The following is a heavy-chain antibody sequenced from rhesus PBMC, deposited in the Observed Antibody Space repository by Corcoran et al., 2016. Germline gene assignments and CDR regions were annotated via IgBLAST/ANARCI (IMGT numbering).Heavy chain of an antibody. CDR1: GASISSNW. D-gene: IGHD3-28*01. CDR3: ARAPMIVVIYFDY. J-gene: IGHJ4*01. CDR2: MNGKRGIT. Sequence: QVQLQESGPGLVKPSETLSLTCTVSGASISSNWWSWIRQPPGKGLEWIGEMNGKRGITISNPPLKSRVTISKAASKNQFSLKLSSVTAADTAVYYCARAPMIVVIYFDYWGQGVLVTVSS. V-gene: IGHV4-80*01.